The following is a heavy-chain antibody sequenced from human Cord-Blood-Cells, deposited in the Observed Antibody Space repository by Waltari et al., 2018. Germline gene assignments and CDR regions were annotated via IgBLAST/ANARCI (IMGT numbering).Heavy chain of an antibody. V-gene: IGHV4-39*07. CDR2: IYYRGGT. J-gene: IGHJ4*02. D-gene: IGHD1-26*01. Sequence: QLQLQESGPGLVKPSETLSLTCTVSGGSISSSSYYWGWIRQPPGKGLEWIGGIYYRGGTYYTPSLKSRVTISVDTSKNQFSLKLSSVTAADTAVYYCARHRYSGSSNFDYWGQGTLVTVSS. CDR1: GGSISSSSYY. CDR3: ARHRYSGSSNFDY.